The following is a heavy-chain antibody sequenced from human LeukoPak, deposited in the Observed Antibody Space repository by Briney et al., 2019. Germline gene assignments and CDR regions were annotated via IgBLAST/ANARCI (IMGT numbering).Heavy chain of an antibody. Sequence: SETLSLTCAVSGGSISSSNWWSWVRQPPGKGLEWIGEIYHSGSTNYNPSLKSRVTISVDKSKNQFSLKLSSVTAADTAVYYCARDLNRAAAGTDYWGQGTLVTVSS. V-gene: IGHV4-4*02. CDR1: GGSISSSNW. CDR2: IYHSGST. J-gene: IGHJ4*02. D-gene: IGHD6-13*01. CDR3: ARDLNRAAAGTDY.